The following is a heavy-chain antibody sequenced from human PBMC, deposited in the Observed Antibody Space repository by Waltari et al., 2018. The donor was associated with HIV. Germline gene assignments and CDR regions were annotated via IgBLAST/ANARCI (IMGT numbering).Heavy chain of an antibody. V-gene: IGHV3-30*02. CDR1: GFTFSSSG. CDR3: AKDGYTPTYFDY. J-gene: IGHJ4*02. D-gene: IGHD1-1*01. CDR2: ITYDGSNK. Sequence: QVQLVESGGDVVQPGGSLRLSCAASGFTFSSSGMHWVRQAPGKGLEWMSFITYDGSNKYYADSVKGRFTISRDSSKNTLYLQMNGLRSEDTAVYYCAKDGYTPTYFDYWGQGTLVTVSS.